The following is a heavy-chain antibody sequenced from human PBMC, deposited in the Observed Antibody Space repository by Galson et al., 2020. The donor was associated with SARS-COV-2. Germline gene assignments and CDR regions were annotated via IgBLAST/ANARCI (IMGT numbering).Heavy chain of an antibody. CDR1: GYTFTSYG. J-gene: IGHJ5*02. CDR3: ARGLGSSGWYGGNWFDP. D-gene: IGHD6-19*01. V-gene: IGHV1-18*01. CDR2: ISAYNGNT. Sequence: ASVKVSCKASGYTFTSYGISWVRQAPGQGLEWMGWISAYNGNTNYAQKLQGRVTMTTDTSTSTAYMELRSLRSDDTAVYYCARGLGSSGWYGGNWFDPWGQGTLVTVSS.